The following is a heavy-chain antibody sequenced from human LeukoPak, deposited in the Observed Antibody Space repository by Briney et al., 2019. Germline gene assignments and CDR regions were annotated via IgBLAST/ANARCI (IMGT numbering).Heavy chain of an antibody. CDR3: ARDLMVATRHNWFDP. CDR1: GGTFSSYT. Sequence: SVKVSCKASGGTFSSYTISWVRQAPGQGLEWMGRIIPILGIANYAQKFQGRVTITADKSTSTAYMELSSPRSEDTAVYYCARDLMVATRHNWFDPWGQGTLVTVSS. V-gene: IGHV1-69*04. CDR2: IIPILGIA. J-gene: IGHJ5*02. D-gene: IGHD5-12*01.